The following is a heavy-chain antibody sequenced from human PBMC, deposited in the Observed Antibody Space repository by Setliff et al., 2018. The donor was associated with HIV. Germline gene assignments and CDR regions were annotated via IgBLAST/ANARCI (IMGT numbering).Heavy chain of an antibody. Sequence: PGESLKISCKGSGYSFTSYWISWVRQMPGKGLEWMGRIDPSDSYTNYSPSFQGQVTFSADKSISTAYLQWSSLKASDTAIYYCTRHILAYCAGDCYPLDYWGQGTLVTVSS. CDR2: IDPSDSYT. D-gene: IGHD2-21*02. J-gene: IGHJ4*02. V-gene: IGHV5-10-1*04. CDR1: GYSFTSYW. CDR3: TRHILAYCAGDCYPLDY.